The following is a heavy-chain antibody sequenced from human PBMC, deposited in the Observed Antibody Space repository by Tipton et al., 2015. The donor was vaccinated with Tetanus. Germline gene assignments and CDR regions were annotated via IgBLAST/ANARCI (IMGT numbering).Heavy chain of an antibody. V-gene: IGHV4-4*02. D-gene: IGHD3-3*01. CDR1: GGSISSGNW. CDR2: IHHSGST. J-gene: IGHJ4*02. Sequence: TLSLTCAVSGGSISSGNWWSWVRQSPGKLLEWIGKIHHSGSTSYNPSLKSRISTSVDKSKNQFSLHLNSVPAAVTGGNYCARQQSGYFSPFDCWGRGKVVSGSS. CDR3: ARQQSGYFSPFDC.